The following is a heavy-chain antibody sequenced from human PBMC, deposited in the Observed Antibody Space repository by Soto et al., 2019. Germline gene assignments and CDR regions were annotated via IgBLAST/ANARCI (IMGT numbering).Heavy chain of an antibody. CDR3: ARGQGSP. J-gene: IGHJ5*02. Sequence: QVQLVQSGGEVKKPGASVKVSCKASGYTFRNYDIIWVRQAPGQGLEWMGWISGYSGNAKYSQNLQGRVTLTTDTSTNTAFMELSSLRFDDTAMYYCARGQGSPWGQGTLVTVSS. V-gene: IGHV1-18*04. CDR2: ISGYSGNA. CDR1: GYTFRNYD.